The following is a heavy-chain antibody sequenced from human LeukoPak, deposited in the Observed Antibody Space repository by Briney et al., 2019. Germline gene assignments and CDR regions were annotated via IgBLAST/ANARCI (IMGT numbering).Heavy chain of an antibody. J-gene: IGHJ6*03. D-gene: IGHD1-7*01. Sequence: GGSLRLSCAASGFTFSTFPMHWVRQAPGKGLQWVAVISNDGVNQYYADSAKGRFTISRDNPKNTLFLQMNSLTTEDTAVYYCARGAGTMVYYIDVWGKGTTVTVSS. CDR2: ISNDGVNQ. CDR3: ARGAGTMVYYIDV. V-gene: IGHV3-30*16. CDR1: GFTFSTFP.